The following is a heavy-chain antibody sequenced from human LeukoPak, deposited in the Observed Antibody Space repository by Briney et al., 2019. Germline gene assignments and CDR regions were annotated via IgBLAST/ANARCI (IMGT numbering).Heavy chain of an antibody. CDR2: FDPEDGET. J-gene: IGHJ4*02. Sequence: ASVKVSCKVSGYTLTELSMHWVRQAPGKGLEWMGGFDPEDGETIYAQKFQGRVTITADESTSTAYMELSSLRSEDTAVYYCARSSGDSSSWYESDYWGQGTLVTVSS. V-gene: IGHV1-24*01. CDR3: ARSSGDSSSWYESDY. CDR1: GYTLTELS. D-gene: IGHD6-13*01.